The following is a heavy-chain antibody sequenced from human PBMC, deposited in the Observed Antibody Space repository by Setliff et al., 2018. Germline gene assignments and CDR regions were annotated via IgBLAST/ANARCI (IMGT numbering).Heavy chain of an antibody. J-gene: IGHJ6*03. D-gene: IGHD4-4*01. V-gene: IGHV1-69*05. CDR3: ARADYIRYFYMDA. CDR1: GDTFSSYA. Sequence: GASVKVSCKASGDTFSSYAINWVRQAPGQGLEWMGGIIPTFGTANYAQKFQGGLTITTVGSTSTAYMELSSLRSEDTAVYYCARADYIRYFYMDAWGKGTTVTVSS. CDR2: IIPTFGTA.